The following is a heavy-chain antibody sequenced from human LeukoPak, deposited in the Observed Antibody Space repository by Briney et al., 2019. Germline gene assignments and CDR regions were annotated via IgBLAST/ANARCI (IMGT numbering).Heavy chain of an antibody. J-gene: IGHJ3*02. Sequence: GGSLRLSCAASGFTFSSYSMNWVRQAPGKGLEWVSYISSSSSTIYYADSVKGRFTISRDNAKNSLYLQMNSLRAEDTAVYYCARGILRYDSSGGPPSAAFDIWGQGTMVTVSS. V-gene: IGHV3-48*04. CDR1: GFTFSSYS. CDR3: ARGILRYDSSGGPPSAAFDI. CDR2: ISSSSSTI. D-gene: IGHD3-22*01.